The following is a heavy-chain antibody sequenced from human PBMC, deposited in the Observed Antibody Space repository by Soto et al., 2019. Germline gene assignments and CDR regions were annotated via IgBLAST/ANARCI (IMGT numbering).Heavy chain of an antibody. J-gene: IGHJ5*02. Sequence: EVQLVESGGGLVQPGGSLRLSCAASGFTISGHWMHWVRQAPGTGLVWVSRINSDGGTTSYADSVRGRFTISRDNAKSTLYLQMNSLRAEDTAVYYCARGYTGRNGWFDPWGQGTRVTVSS. D-gene: IGHD1-26*01. CDR2: INSDGGTT. CDR1: GFTISGHW. CDR3: ARGYTGRNGWFDP. V-gene: IGHV3-74*01.